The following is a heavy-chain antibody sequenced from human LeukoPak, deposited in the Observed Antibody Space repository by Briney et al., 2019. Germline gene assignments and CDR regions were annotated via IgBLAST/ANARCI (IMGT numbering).Heavy chain of an antibody. CDR1: GFTFSDLY. Sequence: GGSLRLSCAASGFTFSDLYMTCIRQAPGKGLEWVSYISSSGSNIYYADSVKGRFTISRDSAKNSLFLQMSSLRVEDTAVYYCARASRSGYAFANWAQGTLVTVSS. CDR2: ISSSGSNI. J-gene: IGHJ4*02. V-gene: IGHV3-11*01. CDR3: ARASRSGYAFAN. D-gene: IGHD3-16*01.